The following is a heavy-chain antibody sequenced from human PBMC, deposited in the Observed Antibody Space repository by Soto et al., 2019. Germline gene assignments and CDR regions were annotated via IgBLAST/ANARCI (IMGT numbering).Heavy chain of an antibody. J-gene: IGHJ6*02. Sequence: GGSLRLSCAASGFTFSSYGMHWVRQAPGKGLEWVAVIWYDGSNKYYADSVKGRFTISRDNSKNTLYLQMNSLRAEDTAVYYCASEPDRLRYYLSFGMDVWGQGTTVTVSS. CDR2: IWYDGSNK. CDR1: GFTFSSYG. V-gene: IGHV3-33*01. D-gene: IGHD3-16*01. CDR3: ASEPDRLRYYLSFGMDV.